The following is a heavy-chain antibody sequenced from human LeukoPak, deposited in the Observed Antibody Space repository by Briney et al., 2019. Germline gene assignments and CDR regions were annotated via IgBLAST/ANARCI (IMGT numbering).Heavy chain of an antibody. Sequence: SETLSLTCTVSGASISSSSYYWSWIRQPAGKGLEWIGRIYTSGSTNYNPSLKSRVTISVDTSKNQFSLKLSSVTAADTAVYYCARDNRGVNAFDIWGQGTMVTVSS. CDR1: GASISSSSYY. CDR3: ARDNRGVNAFDI. J-gene: IGHJ3*02. D-gene: IGHD3-10*01. CDR2: IYTSGST. V-gene: IGHV4-61*02.